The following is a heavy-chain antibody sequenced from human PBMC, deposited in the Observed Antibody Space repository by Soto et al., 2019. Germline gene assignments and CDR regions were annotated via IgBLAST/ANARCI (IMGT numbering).Heavy chain of an antibody. V-gene: IGHV3-30*03. CDR2: ISYDGNNK. Sequence: GGSLRLSCAASGFTFSRYGMHWVRQAPGKGLEWVAVISYDGNNKYYEDSVKGRFTISRDNSKNTLYLQMNSLRAEDTAVYYCARGGIAVAGTKFDYWGQGTLVTVSS. J-gene: IGHJ4*02. CDR1: GFTFSRYG. D-gene: IGHD6-19*01. CDR3: ARGGIAVAGTKFDY.